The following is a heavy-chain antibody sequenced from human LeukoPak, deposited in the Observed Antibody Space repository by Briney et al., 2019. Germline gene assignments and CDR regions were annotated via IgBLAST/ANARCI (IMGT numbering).Heavy chain of an antibody. CDR3: ARLLDNDSSGDPDTFDM. Sequence: PSETLSLTCTVSGVSISGHYWSWIRQPPGNGLEWIGFIYYSGRTRYNPSLHSRVTISADTSKNHLSLKLTSVTAADTAVYYCARLLDNDSSGDPDTFDMWGQGIKVTASS. J-gene: IGHJ3*02. D-gene: IGHD3-22*01. CDR2: IYYSGRT. V-gene: IGHV4-59*11. CDR1: GVSISGHY.